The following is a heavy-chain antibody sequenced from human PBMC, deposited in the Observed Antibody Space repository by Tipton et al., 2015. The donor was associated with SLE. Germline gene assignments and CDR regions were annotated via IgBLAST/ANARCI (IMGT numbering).Heavy chain of an antibody. CDR2: ISSTSSYT. Sequence: SLRLSCVAPGFTLSVYSMNWVRQAPGKGLEWVSFISSTSSYTFYADSVKGRFTISRDNAKNTVYLQMNSLRAEDTAVYFCVRQVGNAFDMWGQGTMVTVSS. D-gene: IGHD1-26*01. CDR1: GFTLSVYS. V-gene: IGHV3-21*01. J-gene: IGHJ3*02. CDR3: VRQVGNAFDM.